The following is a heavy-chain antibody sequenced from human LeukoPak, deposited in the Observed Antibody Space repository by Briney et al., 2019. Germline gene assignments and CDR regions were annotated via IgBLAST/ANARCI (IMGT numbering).Heavy chain of an antibody. V-gene: IGHV3-30*02. CDR3: AKRGYCSGGSCYGGAFDI. D-gene: IGHD2-15*01. J-gene: IGHJ3*02. CDR2: IRYDGSNK. CDR1: GFTFSSYG. Sequence: GGSLRLSCAASGFTFSSYGMHWVRQAPGKGLEWVAFIRYDGSNKYYADSVKGRFTISRDNSKNTLYLQMNSLRAEDKAVYYCAKRGYCSGGSCYGGAFDIWGQGTMVTVS.